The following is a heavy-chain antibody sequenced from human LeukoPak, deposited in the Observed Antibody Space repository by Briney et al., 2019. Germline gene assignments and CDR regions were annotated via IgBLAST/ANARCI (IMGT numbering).Heavy chain of an antibody. CDR2: IYSGGST. CDR3: ARDTYYYDSSGYYSGDY. V-gene: IGHV3-53*01. D-gene: IGHD3-22*01. Sequence: GGSLRLSCAASGFTVSSNYMSWVRQAPGKGLEWVSVIYSGGSTYYADSVKGRFTISRDNSKNTLYLQMNSLRAEDTAVYYCARDTYYYDSSGYYSGDYWGQGTLVTVSS. CDR1: GFTVSSNY. J-gene: IGHJ4*02.